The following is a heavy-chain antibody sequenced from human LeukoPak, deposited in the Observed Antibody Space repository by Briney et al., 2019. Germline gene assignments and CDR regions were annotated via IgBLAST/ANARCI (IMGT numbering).Heavy chain of an antibody. CDR3: AKDRGYYDSSGYYLY. J-gene: IGHJ4*02. Sequence: GGSLRLSCAASGFTFSSYSMNWVRQAPGKGLEWVAFIRYDGSNKYYADSVKGRFTISRDNSKNTLYLQMNSLRAEDTAVYYCAKDRGYYDSSGYYLYWGQGTLVTASS. CDR1: GFTFSSYS. D-gene: IGHD3-22*01. V-gene: IGHV3-30*02. CDR2: IRYDGSNK.